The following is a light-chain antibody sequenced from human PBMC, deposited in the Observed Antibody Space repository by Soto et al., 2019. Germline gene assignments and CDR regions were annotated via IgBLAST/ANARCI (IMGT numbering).Light chain of an antibody. CDR2: GAS. CDR3: QQYYSYSLGLT. V-gene: IGKV1-5*01. J-gene: IGKJ4*01. Sequence: DLQMTQSPSTLSASVGDRVTMTCRASQNINNWLAWYQQKPGKAPKLLIYGASSLENGVPSRFSGRGFGTEFALTISSLQPDDFASYYCQQYYSYSLGLTFGGGTRVEI. CDR1: QNINNW.